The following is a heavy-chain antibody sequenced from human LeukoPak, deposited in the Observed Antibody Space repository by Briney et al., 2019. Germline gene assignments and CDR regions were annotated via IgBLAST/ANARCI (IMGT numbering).Heavy chain of an antibody. Sequence: SETLSLTCTVSGGSISSYYWSWIRQPPGKGLEWIGYIYYSGSTNYNPSLKSRATISVDTSKNQFSLKLSSVTAADTAVYYCARDYDILTGQGWFDPWGQGTLVTVSS. CDR1: GGSISSYY. CDR2: IYYSGST. J-gene: IGHJ5*02. CDR3: ARDYDILTGQGWFDP. V-gene: IGHV4-59*01. D-gene: IGHD3-9*01.